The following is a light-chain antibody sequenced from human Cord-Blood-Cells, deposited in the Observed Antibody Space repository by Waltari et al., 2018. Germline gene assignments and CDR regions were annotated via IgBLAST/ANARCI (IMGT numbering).Light chain of an antibody. CDR1: SRDVGGYNY. V-gene: IGLV2-11*01. Sequence: QSALTQPRSVSGSPGQSVTISCTGTSRDVGGYNYVSWYQQHPGKAPKLMIYAVSKRPSRVSDRFSGSKSGNTASLTISGLQAEDDADYYCCSYAGSYVVGTGTKVTVL. J-gene: IGLJ1*01. CDR3: CSYAGSYV. CDR2: AVS.